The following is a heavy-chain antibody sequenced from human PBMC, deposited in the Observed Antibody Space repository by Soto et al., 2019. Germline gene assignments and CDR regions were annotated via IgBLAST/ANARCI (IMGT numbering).Heavy chain of an antibody. J-gene: IGHJ4*02. Sequence: GGSLRLSCAASGFTFSSYAMHWVRQAPGKGLEWVAVISYDGSNKYYADSVKGRFTISRDNSKNTLYLQMNSLRAEDTAVYYCARDLKGYWIQLWDWGQGTLVTVSS. D-gene: IGHD5-18*01. CDR2: ISYDGSNK. CDR3: ARDLKGYWIQLWD. V-gene: IGHV3-30-3*01. CDR1: GFTFSSYA.